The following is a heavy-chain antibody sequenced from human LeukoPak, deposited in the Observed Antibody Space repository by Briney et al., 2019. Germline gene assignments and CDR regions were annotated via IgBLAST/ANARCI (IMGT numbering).Heavy chain of an antibody. Sequence: GGSLRLSCAASGFTFSSYGMHWVRQAPGKGLEWVAFIRHDGSNKYYADSVKGRFTISRDNSKNTLYLQMNSLRAEDTGVYHRAPRGFSRSLNCYYCYMDVWGEGTPGTLSS. V-gene: IGHV3-30*02. CDR3: APRGFSRSLNCYYCYMDV. J-gene: IGHJ6*03. D-gene: IGHD6-13*01. CDR1: GFTFSSYG. CDR2: IRHDGSNK.